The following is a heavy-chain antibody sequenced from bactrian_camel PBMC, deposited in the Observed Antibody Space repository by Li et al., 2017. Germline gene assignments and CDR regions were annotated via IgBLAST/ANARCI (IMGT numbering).Heavy chain of an antibody. D-gene: IGHD3*01. CDR1: GFTFSSYR. Sequence: QVQLVESGGGLVQPGGSLRLSCAASGFTFSSYRMYWVRQAPGKGLEWVSSIVSGGGTTYYADSVTGRFTISRDNAKNTVYLQLNSLTAEDTAMYRCAKCQPPCRALTTGRTSEVGNPGRGTQVTVS. CDR2: IVSGGGTT. V-gene: IGHV3S1*01. J-gene: IGHJ4*01.